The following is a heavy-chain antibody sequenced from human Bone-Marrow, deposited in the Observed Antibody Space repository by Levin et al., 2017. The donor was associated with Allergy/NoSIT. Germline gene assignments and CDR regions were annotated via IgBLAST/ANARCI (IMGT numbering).Heavy chain of an antibody. J-gene: IGHJ4*02. D-gene: IGHD3-3*01. V-gene: IGHV1-69*13. CDR1: GGTFSSYA. Sequence: SVKVSCKASGGTFSSYAISWVRQAPGQGLEWMGGIIPIFGTANYAQKFQGRVTITADESTSTAYMELSSLRSEDTAVYYCASPGPYDFWSGYKFDYWGQGTLVTVSS. CDR2: IIPIFGTA. CDR3: ASPGPYDFWSGYKFDY.